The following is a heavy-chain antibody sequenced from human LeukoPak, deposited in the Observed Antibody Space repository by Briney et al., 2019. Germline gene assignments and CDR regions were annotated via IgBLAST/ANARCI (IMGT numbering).Heavy chain of an antibody. V-gene: IGHV3-23*01. CDR3: ARDRMGAILYFDS. CDR1: AGSISSYY. D-gene: IGHD1-26*01. Sequence: PSETLSLTCTVSAGSISSYYWSWIRQAPGKGLEWISAITGSGGTTYYADSVEGRFTISGDNSKNTLYLQVNSLRAEDTAVYYCARDRMGAILYFDSWGQGTLVTVSS. CDR2: ITGSGGTT. J-gene: IGHJ4*02.